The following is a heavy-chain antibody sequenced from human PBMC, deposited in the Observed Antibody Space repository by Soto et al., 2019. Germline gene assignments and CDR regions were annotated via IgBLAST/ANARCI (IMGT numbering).Heavy chain of an antibody. D-gene: IGHD6-19*01. Sequence: EVQLVESGGGLIQPGGSLRLSCAVSGFTVSSNYMSWVRQAPGKGLEWVSLIYVGGATYYADSVKGGITISRDNSKNTGYLQMNSLTVEDTAVYYCTRETRNSSAWRLFDYWGQGTLVTVSS. J-gene: IGHJ4*02. CDR3: TRETRNSSAWRLFDY. V-gene: IGHV3-53*01. CDR1: GFTVSSNY. CDR2: IYVGGAT.